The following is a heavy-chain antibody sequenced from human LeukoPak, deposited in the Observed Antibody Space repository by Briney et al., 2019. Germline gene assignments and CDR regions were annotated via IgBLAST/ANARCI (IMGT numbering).Heavy chain of an antibody. D-gene: IGHD3-3*01. J-gene: IGHJ4*02. Sequence: HPGGSLRLSCEDSGFTFRSYEMNWVRQAPGKGLEWIAYLSSSGSAFSYADSVEGRFTIARDNAKNSVYLEMNSLRADDTAVYYCARSARLMKGVVEVTALDDWGQGTLVTVSS. CDR1: GFTFRSYE. CDR2: LSSSGSAF. CDR3: ARSARLMKGVVEVTALDD. V-gene: IGHV3-48*03.